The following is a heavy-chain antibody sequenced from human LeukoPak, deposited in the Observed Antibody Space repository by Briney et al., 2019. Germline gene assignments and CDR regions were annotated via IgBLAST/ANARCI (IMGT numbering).Heavy chain of an antibody. CDR3: ARGSYYYDSSGYVDAFDI. Sequence: ASGTLSLTCAVSGGSISSSNWWSWIRQPPGEGLEWIGEIYHSGSTNYNPSLKSRVTISVDTSKNQFSLKLSSVTAADTAVYYCARGSYYYDSSGYVDAFDIWGQGTMVTVSS. CDR2: IYHSGST. D-gene: IGHD3-22*01. V-gene: IGHV4-4*02. J-gene: IGHJ3*02. CDR1: GGSISSSNW.